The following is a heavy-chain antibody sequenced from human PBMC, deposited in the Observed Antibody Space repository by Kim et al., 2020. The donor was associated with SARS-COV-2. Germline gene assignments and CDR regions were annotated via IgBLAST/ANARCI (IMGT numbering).Heavy chain of an antibody. Sequence: SETLSLTCTVSGGSISSSSYYWGWIRQPPGKGLEWIGSIYYSGSTYYNPSLKSRVTISVDTSKNQFSLKLSSVTAADTAVYYCARHGLAVAGSNWFDPWGQGTLVTVSS. J-gene: IGHJ5*02. CDR2: IYYSGST. CDR3: ARHGLAVAGSNWFDP. D-gene: IGHD6-19*01. V-gene: IGHV4-39*01. CDR1: GGSISSSSYY.